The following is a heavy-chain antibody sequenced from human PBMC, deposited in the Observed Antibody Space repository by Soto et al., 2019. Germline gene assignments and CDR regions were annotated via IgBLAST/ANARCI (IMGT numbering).Heavy chain of an antibody. V-gene: IGHV1-2*02. Sequence: GASVKVSCKASGYTFTGYDMHWVRQAPGQGLEWMGWINPNSGGTNYAQKFQGRVTMTRDTSISTAYMELSRLRSDDTAVYYCAREPSGITVAANAFDIWGQGTMVTVSS. CDR1: GYTFTGYD. CDR3: AREPSGITVAANAFDI. D-gene: IGHD6-19*01. J-gene: IGHJ3*02. CDR2: INPNSGGT.